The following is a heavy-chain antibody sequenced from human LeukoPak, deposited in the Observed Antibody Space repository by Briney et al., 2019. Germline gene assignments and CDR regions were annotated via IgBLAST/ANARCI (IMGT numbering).Heavy chain of an antibody. D-gene: IGHD2-8*01. Sequence: KSSETLSLTCAVYGGSFSGYYWSWIRQPPGKGLEWIGEINHSGSTNYNPSLKSRVTISVDTSKNQFSLKLSSVTAADTAVYYCARVVGYCTNGVCYRTRDAFDIWGQGTMVTVSS. CDR2: INHSGST. V-gene: IGHV4-34*01. CDR1: GGSFSGYY. CDR3: ARVVGYCTNGVCYRTRDAFDI. J-gene: IGHJ3*02.